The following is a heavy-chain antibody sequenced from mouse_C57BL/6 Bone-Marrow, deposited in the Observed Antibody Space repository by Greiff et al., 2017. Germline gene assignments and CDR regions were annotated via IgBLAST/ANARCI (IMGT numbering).Heavy chain of an antibody. CDR3: ARGYYGAWFAY. V-gene: IGHV5-15*01. Sequence: EVQGVESGGGLVQPGGSLKLSCAASGFTFSDYGMAWVRQAPRKGPEWVAFISNLAYSIYYADTVTGRFTISRENAKNTLYMERSSLRSEDTAMYYGARGYYGAWFAYWGQGTLVTVSA. CDR2: ISNLAYSI. CDR1: GFTFSDYG. D-gene: IGHD1-1*01. J-gene: IGHJ3*01.